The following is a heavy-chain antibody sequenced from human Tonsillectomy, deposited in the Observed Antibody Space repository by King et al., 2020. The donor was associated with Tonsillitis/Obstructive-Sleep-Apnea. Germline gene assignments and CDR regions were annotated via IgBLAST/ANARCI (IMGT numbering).Heavy chain of an antibody. CDR2: INHSGSN. CDR1: GGSFSGYY. D-gene: IGHD3-3*01. CDR3: ARSTMFGVVITPLYFDF. Sequence: VQLQQWGAGLLKPSETLSLTCAVYGGSFSGYYWSWIRQPPGKGLEWIGEINHSGSNNYNPSLKSRVTISVDTSKNQFSLNLSSVTAADTAVYCCARSTMFGVVITPLYFDFWGQGTLVAVSS. V-gene: IGHV4-34*01. J-gene: IGHJ4*02.